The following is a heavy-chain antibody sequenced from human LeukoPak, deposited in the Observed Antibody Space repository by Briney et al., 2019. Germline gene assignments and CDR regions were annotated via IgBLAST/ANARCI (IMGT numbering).Heavy chain of an antibody. CDR1: GFSFNNYW. CDR3: ARLQERDSRDY. CDR2: INDHGNNT. J-gene: IGHJ4*02. V-gene: IGHV3-74*01. Sequence: GGSLRLACAASGFSFNNYWMHWVRQAPGKGLVWVSRINDHGNNTNYADSVKGRFKISRDNAKNTLFLQMNSLRAEDTAVYYCARLQERDSRDYWGQGTLVTVSS. D-gene: IGHD3-22*01.